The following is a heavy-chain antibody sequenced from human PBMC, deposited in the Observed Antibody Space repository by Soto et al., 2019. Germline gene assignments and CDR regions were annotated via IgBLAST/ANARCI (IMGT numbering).Heavy chain of an antibody. CDR1: GFTFGDYA. V-gene: IGHV3-49*05. J-gene: IGHJ6*02. CDR3: TRRIAANKYYYYGMDV. Sequence: EVQLVESGGGLVKPGRSLRLSCTASGFTFGDYAMSWFRQAPGKGLEWVGFIRSKAYGGTTEYAASVKGRFTISRDDSKSIAYLQMNSLKTEDTAVYYCTRRIAANKYYYYGMDVWGQGTTVTVSS. CDR2: IRSKAYGGTT. D-gene: IGHD6-13*01.